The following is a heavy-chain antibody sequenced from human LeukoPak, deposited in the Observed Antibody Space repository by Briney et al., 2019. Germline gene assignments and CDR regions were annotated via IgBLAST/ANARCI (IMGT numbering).Heavy chain of an antibody. CDR2: IIPIFGTA. D-gene: IGHD4-11*01. Sequence: SVKVSCKASGGTLSSYAISGVGQAPGQGREWMGRIIPIFGTANYAQKFQGRVTITADKPTSTAYMELSSLGSEDTAVYYCARQPTVRGYMDVWGKGTTVTVSS. CDR3: ARQPTVRGYMDV. CDR1: GGTLSSYA. J-gene: IGHJ6*03. V-gene: IGHV1-69*06.